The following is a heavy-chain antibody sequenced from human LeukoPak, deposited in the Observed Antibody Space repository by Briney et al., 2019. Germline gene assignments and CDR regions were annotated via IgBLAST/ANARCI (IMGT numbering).Heavy chain of an antibody. CDR1: GFTFSSYG. J-gene: IGHJ4*02. D-gene: IGHD2-2*01. Sequence: GGSLRLSCAASGFTFSSYGMHWVRQAPGKGLEWVAFIRYDGSNKYYADSVKGRFTISRDNSKNTLYLQMNSLRAEDTAVYYCAKEGSTSCSVDYWGQGTLVTVSS. CDR2: IRYDGSNK. V-gene: IGHV3-30*02. CDR3: AKEGSTSCSVDY.